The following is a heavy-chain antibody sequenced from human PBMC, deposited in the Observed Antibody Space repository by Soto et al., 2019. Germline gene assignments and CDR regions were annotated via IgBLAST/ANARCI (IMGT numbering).Heavy chain of an antibody. V-gene: IGHV4-59*01. CDR1: GGSISSYY. D-gene: IGHD4-17*01. Sequence: PSETLSLTCTVSGGSISSYYWSWIRQPPGKGLEWIGYIYYSGSTNYNPSLKSRVTISVDTSKNQFSLKLSSVTAADTAVYYCARGALYGDRISSFDYWGQGTLVTVS. CDR3: ARGALYGDRISSFDY. CDR2: IYYSGST. J-gene: IGHJ4*02.